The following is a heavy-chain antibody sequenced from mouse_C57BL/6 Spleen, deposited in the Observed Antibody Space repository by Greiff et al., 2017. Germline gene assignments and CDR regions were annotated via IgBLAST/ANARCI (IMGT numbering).Heavy chain of an antibody. CDR2: ILPGSGST. Sequence: VQLQQSGAELMKPGASVKLSCKATGYTFTGYWIEWVKQRPGHGLEWIGEILPGSGSTNYNEKFKGKATFTADTSSNTAYMQLSSLTTEDSAIYYCAREVPITTVVATDAMDYWGQGTSVTVAS. V-gene: IGHV1-9*01. CDR3: AREVPITTVVATDAMDY. J-gene: IGHJ4*01. CDR1: GYTFTGYW. D-gene: IGHD1-1*01.